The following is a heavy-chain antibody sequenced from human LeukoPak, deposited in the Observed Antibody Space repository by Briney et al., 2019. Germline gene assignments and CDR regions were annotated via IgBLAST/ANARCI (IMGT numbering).Heavy chain of an antibody. Sequence: GGSLRLSCVASGLSINGQWMNWVRQAPGQGLEWVANIKHDGSEEYYVDSVKGRFTISRDNGRNSVSLQMNSVRAEDTAVYYCGYTNNFYHWGQGTLVVVSS. V-gene: IGHV3-7*01. CDR1: GLSINGQW. CDR3: GYTNNFYH. CDR2: IKHDGSEE. J-gene: IGHJ4*02. D-gene: IGHD3-16*02.